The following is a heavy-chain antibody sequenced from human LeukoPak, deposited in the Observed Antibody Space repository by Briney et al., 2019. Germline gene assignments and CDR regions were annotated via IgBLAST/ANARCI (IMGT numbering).Heavy chain of an antibody. V-gene: IGHV3-11*06. CDR1: GFTFSDYY. CDR3: ARFSDFWSGRDY. CDR2: ISSSSSYT. Sequence: GGSLRLSCAASGFTFSDYYMSWIRQAPGKGLEWVSYISSSSSYTNYADSAKGRFTISRDNAKNSLYLQMNSLRAEDTAVYYCARFSDFWSGRDYWGQGTLVTVSS. J-gene: IGHJ4*02. D-gene: IGHD3-3*01.